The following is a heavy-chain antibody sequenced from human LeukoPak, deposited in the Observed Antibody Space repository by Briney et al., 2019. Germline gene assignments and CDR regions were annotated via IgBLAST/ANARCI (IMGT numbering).Heavy chain of an antibody. CDR1: GFTFSSYW. V-gene: IGHV3-7*01. J-gene: IGHJ4*02. Sequence: GRSLRLSCAASGFTFSSYWMSWVRQTPGKGLEWVANIKQDGTEKYYVDSVKGRFTISRDSAKNSLYLQMNSLRAEDTAVYYCAREGSRAIFGVVTRGYFDYWGQGTLVTVSS. D-gene: IGHD3-3*01. CDR3: AREGSRAIFGVVTRGYFDY. CDR2: IKQDGTEK.